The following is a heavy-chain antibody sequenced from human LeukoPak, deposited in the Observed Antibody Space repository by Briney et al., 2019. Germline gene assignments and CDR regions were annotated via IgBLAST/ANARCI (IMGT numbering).Heavy chain of an antibody. CDR1: GFTVSSNY. D-gene: IGHD6-13*01. Sequence: PGGSLRLSCAASGFTVSSNYMSWVRQAPGKGLEWVSVISFSGGSTNYADSVKGRFTISRDNPKNTLYLQMNSLRPDDTAVYYCAKDRAGGSVWYAFDPWGQGTLVTVSS. V-gene: IGHV3-23*01. CDR2: ISFSGGST. CDR3: AKDRAGGSVWYAFDP. J-gene: IGHJ5*02.